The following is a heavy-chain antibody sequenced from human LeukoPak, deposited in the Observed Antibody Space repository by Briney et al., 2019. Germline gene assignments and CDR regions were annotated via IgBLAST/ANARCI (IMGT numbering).Heavy chain of an antibody. Sequence: GGSLRLSCAASEFITYGMIWVRQAPGKGLEWVSTISGSGGNTYYADSVKGRFTISRDNSKNTLYLQMNSLRAEDTAVYYCAKDPVSSSYYYYYMVVWGKGTTVTISS. V-gene: IGHV3-23*01. D-gene: IGHD6-13*01. CDR2: ISGSGGNT. J-gene: IGHJ6*03. CDR3: AKDPVSSSYYYYYMVV. CDR1: EFITYG.